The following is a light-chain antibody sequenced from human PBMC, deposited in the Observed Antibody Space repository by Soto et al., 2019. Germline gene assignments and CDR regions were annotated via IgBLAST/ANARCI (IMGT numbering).Light chain of an antibody. V-gene: IGLV2-23*02. CDR2: EVS. J-gene: IGLJ1*01. CDR1: SSDVGSYDL. CDR3: CSYAGSSTYV. Sequence: LTQPASVSGSPGQSITISCTGTSSDVGSYDLVSWYQQHPGKAPKLMIYEVSKRPSGVSNRFSGSKSGNTASLTISGLQAEDEADYYCCSYAGSSTYVFGTGTKVTVL.